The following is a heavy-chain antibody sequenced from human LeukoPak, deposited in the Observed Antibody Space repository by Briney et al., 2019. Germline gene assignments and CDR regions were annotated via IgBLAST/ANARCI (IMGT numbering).Heavy chain of an antibody. CDR1: GFTFSSYG. D-gene: IGHD3-22*01. CDR3: AKGGITMIGVVPYWYFDL. J-gene: IGHJ2*01. CDR2: ISGSGDST. Sequence: AGGSLRLSCAVSGFTFSSYGMSWVRQAPGKGLEWVSVISGSGDSTYYADSVKGRFTISRDNSKNTLYLQMNHLRAEDTAVYYCAKGGITMIGVVPYWYFDLWGRGTLVTVSS. V-gene: IGHV3-23*01.